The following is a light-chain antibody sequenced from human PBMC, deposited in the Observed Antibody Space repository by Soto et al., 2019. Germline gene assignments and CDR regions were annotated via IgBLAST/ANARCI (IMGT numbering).Light chain of an antibody. CDR1: SSDVGGYNY. J-gene: IGLJ2*01. Sequence: QSALTQPASMSGSPRQSITISCTGTSSDVGGYNYVSWYQQHPGKAPKLMIYEVSHRPSGVSTRFSGSKSGNTASLTISGLQADDEADYYCNSYTSTSTRVFGGGTKVTVL. CDR3: NSYTSTSTRV. CDR2: EVS. V-gene: IGLV2-14*01.